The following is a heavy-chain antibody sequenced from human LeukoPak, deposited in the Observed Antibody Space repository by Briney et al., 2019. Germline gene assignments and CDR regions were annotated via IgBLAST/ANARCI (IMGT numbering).Heavy chain of an antibody. CDR3: AKDLQQLCLDY. D-gene: IGHD6-13*01. V-gene: IGHV3-30*18. CDR1: WFTFSSYC. J-gene: IGHJ4*02. CDR2: ISYDGSNK. Sequence: WGSLRLSFAAPWFTFSSYCMHWGRQAPGKGLEWVAVISYDGSNKYYADSVKGRFTISRDNSKNTLYLQMNSLRAEDTAVYYCAKDLQQLCLDYWGQGTLVTVSS.